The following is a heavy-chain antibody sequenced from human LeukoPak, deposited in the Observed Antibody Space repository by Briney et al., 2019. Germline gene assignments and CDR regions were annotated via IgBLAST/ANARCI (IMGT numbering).Heavy chain of an antibody. CDR1: GFTFSSYS. V-gene: IGHV3-21*04. CDR2: ISSSSSYI. J-gene: IGHJ4*02. Sequence: GGSLRLSCAASGFTFSSYSMNWVRQAPGKGLEWVSSISSSSSYIYYADSVKGRFTISRDNAKNSLYLQMNSLRAEDTALYYCARDPKVRGVIITPYYFDYWGQGTLVTVSS. CDR3: ARDPKVRGVIITPYYFDY. D-gene: IGHD3-10*01.